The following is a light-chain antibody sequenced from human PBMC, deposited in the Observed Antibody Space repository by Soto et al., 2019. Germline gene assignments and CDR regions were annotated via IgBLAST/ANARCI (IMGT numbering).Light chain of an antibody. Sequence: EIVMTQSPATLSVSPGERATLSCRASQSVSSSLAWYQQKPGQAPRLLIYGASTRATGVPARFSGSGSGTEFSLTISSLQSEDFAVYYCQRCYNWPPTFGGGTKVEIE. J-gene: IGKJ4*01. V-gene: IGKV3-15*01. CDR1: QSVSSS. CDR2: GAS. CDR3: QRCYNWPPT.